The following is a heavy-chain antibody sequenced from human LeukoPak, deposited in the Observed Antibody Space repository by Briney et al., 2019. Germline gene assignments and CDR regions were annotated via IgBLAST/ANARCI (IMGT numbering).Heavy chain of an antibody. Sequence: GGSLRLSCAASGFTFDDYGMSWVRQAPGKGLEWVSGINWNGGSTGYADSVKGRFTISRDNAKNSLYLQMNSPRAEDTALYYCARERRFLEWLLGEGYFDYWGQGTLVTVSS. CDR2: INWNGGST. V-gene: IGHV3-20*04. CDR3: ARERRFLEWLLGEGYFDY. J-gene: IGHJ4*02. CDR1: GFTFDDYG. D-gene: IGHD3-3*01.